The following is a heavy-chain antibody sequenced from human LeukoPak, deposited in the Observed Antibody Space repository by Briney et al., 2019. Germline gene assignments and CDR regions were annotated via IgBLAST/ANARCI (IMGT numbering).Heavy chain of an antibody. Sequence: ASVTVSFKDSGYTFTSYGISGVGQARGQGVEGMGWISAYNGNTNYTQKLQGRVTMTTDTSTSTAYMELRSLRSDDTAVYYCAGLYCSSTSCYFPNWFDPWGEGTLVTVSS. CDR3: AGLYCSSTSCYFPNWFDP. V-gene: IGHV1-18*01. CDR2: ISAYNGNT. CDR1: GYTFTSYG. D-gene: IGHD2-2*01. J-gene: IGHJ5*02.